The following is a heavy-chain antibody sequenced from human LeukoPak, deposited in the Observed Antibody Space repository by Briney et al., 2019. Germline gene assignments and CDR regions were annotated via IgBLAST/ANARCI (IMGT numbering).Heavy chain of an antibody. Sequence: PGGSLRLSCAASGFTFSGYSMNWVRQAPGKGLEWVSFISSSSSYIYYSDSVKGRFTISRDNARNSMYLQMNSLRAEDTAVYYCARETPYSSSWTVFDYWGQGTLVTVSS. CDR2: ISSSSSYI. CDR1: GFTFSGYS. V-gene: IGHV3-21*01. J-gene: IGHJ4*02. D-gene: IGHD6-13*01. CDR3: ARETPYSSSWTVFDY.